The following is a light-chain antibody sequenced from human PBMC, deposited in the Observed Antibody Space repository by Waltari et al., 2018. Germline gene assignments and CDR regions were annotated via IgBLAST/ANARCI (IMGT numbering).Light chain of an antibody. J-gene: IGKJ3*01. V-gene: IGKV1-39*01. CDR1: KNVTKY. CDR2: TSS. CDR3: QQSSTTPVT. Sequence: DTQMTQSPSSLPASVGARVTITCRTSKNVTKYLNWYQQKAGQAPKLLIHTSSILLEGVPSRFSGSGSGTHFTFIINSLQPEDFATYYCQQSSTTPVTFGPGTTVDL.